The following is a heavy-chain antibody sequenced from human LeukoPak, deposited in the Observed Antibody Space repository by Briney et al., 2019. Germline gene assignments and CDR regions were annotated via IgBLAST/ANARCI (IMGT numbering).Heavy chain of an antibody. D-gene: IGHD2-2*01. V-gene: IGHV1-18*01. J-gene: IGHJ5*02. Sequence: ASVKVSCKASGYNFDIFGISWVRQAPGQGLEWMGWISANNGNTNYAQNLQGRVTMTTDTSTSTAYMELRSLRSDDTAVYYCARVGVVVPAAWFDPWGQGTLVTVSS. CDR1: GYNFDIFG. CDR2: ISANNGNT. CDR3: ARVGVVVPAAWFDP.